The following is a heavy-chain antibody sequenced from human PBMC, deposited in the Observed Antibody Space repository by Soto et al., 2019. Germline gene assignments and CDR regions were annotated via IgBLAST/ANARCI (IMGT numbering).Heavy chain of an antibody. V-gene: IGHV3-74*01. CDR3: ARSDWCDP. J-gene: IGHJ5*02. CDR2: IKSDGSST. CDR1: GFTFSTYW. Sequence: GGSLRLSCAASGFTFSTYWMHWVRQAPGKGLVWVSRIKSDGSSTTYADSVKGRFTSSRDNAKNTLYLQMNSLRVEDTAVYYWARSDWCDPWGQGTLVTVSS.